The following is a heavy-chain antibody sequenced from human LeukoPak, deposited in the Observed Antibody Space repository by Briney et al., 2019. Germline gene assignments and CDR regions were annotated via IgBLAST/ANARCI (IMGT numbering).Heavy chain of an antibody. J-gene: IGHJ4*02. CDR2: IYYTGST. Sequence: SETLSLTCTVSGVSISSYYWSWIRQPPGKGLEWIGYIYYTGSTNYNPSLQSRVTISVDTSKNQFSLNLNSVTAADTAVYYCARGLPSGYSIVFGYWGQGTLVTVSS. V-gene: IGHV4-59*12. CDR1: GVSISSYY. CDR3: ARGLPSGYSIVFGY. D-gene: IGHD3-3*01.